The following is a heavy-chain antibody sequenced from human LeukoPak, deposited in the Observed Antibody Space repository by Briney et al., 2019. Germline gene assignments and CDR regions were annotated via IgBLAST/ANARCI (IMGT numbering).Heavy chain of an antibody. CDR1: GFTFSDYY. CDR2: ISSGGSTI. J-gene: IGHJ3*02. V-gene: IGHV3-11*01. D-gene: IGHD2-21*01. Sequence: GGSLRLSCAASGFTFSDYYMSWIRQAPGKGLEWVSYISSGGSTIYYADSVKGRFTISRDNAKNSLYLQMNSLRAEDTAVYYCARKAPYCGGDCLVGSISDAFDIWGQGTMVTVSS. CDR3: ARKAPYCGGDCLVGSISDAFDI.